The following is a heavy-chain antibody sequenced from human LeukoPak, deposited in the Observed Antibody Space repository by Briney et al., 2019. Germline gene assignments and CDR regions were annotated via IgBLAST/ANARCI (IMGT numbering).Heavy chain of an antibody. Sequence: SETLSLTCAVYGGSFSGYYWSWIRQPPGKGLEWIGEINHSGSTNHNPSLKSRVTISVDTSKNQFSLKLSSVTAADTAVYYCARGLRLRPEPLVGATIRSILFGDWGQGTLVTVSS. CDR3: ARGLRLRPEPLVGATIRSILFGD. CDR2: INHSGST. J-gene: IGHJ4*02. D-gene: IGHD1-26*01. V-gene: IGHV4-34*01. CDR1: GGSFSGYY.